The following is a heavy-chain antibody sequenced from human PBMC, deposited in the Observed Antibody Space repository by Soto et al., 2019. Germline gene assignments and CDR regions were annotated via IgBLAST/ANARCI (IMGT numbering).Heavy chain of an antibody. J-gene: IGHJ5*02. Sequence: GASAKLCWKACRDGLTSYYMRSLQQYHKQGLECMRIINPSGGSTSYAQKFQGRVTMTRDTSKSTVYMELSSLRSEDTAVYYCARAAKLLWFGDGSPLDPWGQGIMVTVPS. V-gene: IGHV1-46*01. CDR3: ARAAKLLWFGDGSPLDP. CDR1: RDGLTSYY. D-gene: IGHD3-10*01. CDR2: INPSGGST.